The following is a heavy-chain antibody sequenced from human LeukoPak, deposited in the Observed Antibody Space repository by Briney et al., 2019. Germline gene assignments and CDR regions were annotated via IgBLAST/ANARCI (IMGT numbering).Heavy chain of an antibody. Sequence: GGSLRLSCAASGFTFSSFAINWVRQAPGKGLEWVSAVRSSGDNTHYADSVKGRFTISRDNSKNTVYLQMNGLRAEDTAVYYCAKGSYYYDSSGYRHFDYWGQGTLVTVSS. CDR3: AKGSYYYDSSGYRHFDY. D-gene: IGHD3-22*01. J-gene: IGHJ4*02. CDR1: GFTFSSFA. CDR2: VRSSGDNT. V-gene: IGHV3-23*01.